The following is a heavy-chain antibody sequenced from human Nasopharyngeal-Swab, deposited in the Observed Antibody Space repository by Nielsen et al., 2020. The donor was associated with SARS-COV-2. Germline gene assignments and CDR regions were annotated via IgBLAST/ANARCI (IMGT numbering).Heavy chain of an antibody. CDR3: ARVPTMEVMYYYYGMDV. CDR1: GFTFSSYW. J-gene: IGHJ6*02. D-gene: IGHD3-10*01. CDR2: IKQDGSEK. Sequence: GESLKISCAASGFTFSSYWMSWVRQAPGKGLEWVANIKQDGSEKYYVDSVKGRFTISRDNAKNSLYLQMNSLRAEDTAVYYCARVPTMEVMYYYYGMDVWGQGTTVTVSS. V-gene: IGHV3-7*01.